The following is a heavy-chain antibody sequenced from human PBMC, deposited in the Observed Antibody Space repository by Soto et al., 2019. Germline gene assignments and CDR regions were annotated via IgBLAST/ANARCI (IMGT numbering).Heavy chain of an antibody. J-gene: IGHJ4*02. CDR2: IYYSGST. CDR1: GGSISSYY. V-gene: IGHV4-59*01. Sequence: SETLSLTCTVSGGSISSYYWSWIRQPPGKGLEWIGYIYYSGSTNYNPSLKSRVTISVDTSKNQFSLKLSSVTAADTAVYYCARATGDYWGQGTLVTVSS. CDR3: ARATGDY.